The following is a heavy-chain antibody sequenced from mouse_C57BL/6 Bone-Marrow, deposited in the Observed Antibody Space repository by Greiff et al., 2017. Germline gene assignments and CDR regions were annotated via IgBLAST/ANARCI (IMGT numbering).Heavy chain of an antibody. D-gene: IGHD1-1*01. CDR3: ARLEFDGSSGDWYFDV. V-gene: IGHV1-85*01. CDR2: IYPRDGST. J-gene: IGHJ1*03. CDR1: GYTFTSYD. Sequence: LVESGPELVKPGASVKLSCKASGYTFTSYDINWVKQRPGQGLEWIGWIYPRDGSTKSNEKFKGTATLTVDTSSSTAYMELHSLPSEDSAVYFCARLEFDGSSGDWYFDVWGTGTTVTVSS.